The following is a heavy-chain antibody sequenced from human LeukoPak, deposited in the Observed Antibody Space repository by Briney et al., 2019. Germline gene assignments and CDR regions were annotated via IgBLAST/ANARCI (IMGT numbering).Heavy chain of an antibody. D-gene: IGHD5-12*01. J-gene: IGHJ4*02. CDR3: AGLTGYSGYDNFDY. CDR1: GFTVSSNY. V-gene: IGHV3-53*01. Sequence: GGSLRLSCAASGFTVSSNYMSWVRQAPGKGLEWVSVIYSGGSTYYADSVKGRFTISRDNSKNTLYLQMNSLRAEDTAVYYCAGLTGYSGYDNFDYWGQGTLVTVSS. CDR2: IYSGGST.